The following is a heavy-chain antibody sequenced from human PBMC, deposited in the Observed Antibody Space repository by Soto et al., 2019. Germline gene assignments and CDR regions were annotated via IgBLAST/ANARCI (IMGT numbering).Heavy chain of an antibody. CDR1: GYSFTSYW. V-gene: IGHV5-51*01. CDR2: IYPGDSDT. Sequence: GESLKISCKGSGYSFTSYWIGWVRQMPGKGLEWMGIIYPGDSDTRYSPSFQGQVTISADKSISTAYLQWSSLKASDTAMYYCAAYDFWSGYYTDAFDIWGQGTMVTVSS. D-gene: IGHD3-3*01. J-gene: IGHJ3*02. CDR3: AAYDFWSGYYTDAFDI.